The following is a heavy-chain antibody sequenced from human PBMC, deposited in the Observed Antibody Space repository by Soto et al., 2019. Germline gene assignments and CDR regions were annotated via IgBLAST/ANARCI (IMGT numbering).Heavy chain of an antibody. CDR2: FDPEDGET. V-gene: IGHV1-24*01. J-gene: IGHJ1*01. CDR1: GYTLTELS. Sequence: GASVKVSCKVSGYTLTELSMHWVRQAPGKGLEWMGGFDPEDGETIYAQKFQGRVTMTEDTSTDTAYMELSSLRSEDAAVYYCATDPLGITGTTSAEYFQHWGQGTLVTVSS. D-gene: IGHD1-7*01. CDR3: ATDPLGITGTTSAEYFQH.